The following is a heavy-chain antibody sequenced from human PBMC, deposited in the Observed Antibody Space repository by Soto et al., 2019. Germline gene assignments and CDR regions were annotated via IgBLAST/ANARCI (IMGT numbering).Heavy chain of an antibody. CDR3: ARDMGSLGYGMDV. V-gene: IGHV1-18*04. CDR2: ISAYNGNT. Sequence: SAKVPCKACRESFNSYGIGWVRQDPGQGLEWMGWISAYNGNTNYAQKLQGRVTMTTDTSTSTAYMELRSLRSDDTAVYYCARDMGSLGYGMDVWGQGTTVTVSS. CDR1: RESFNSYG. J-gene: IGHJ6*02. D-gene: IGHD3-10*01.